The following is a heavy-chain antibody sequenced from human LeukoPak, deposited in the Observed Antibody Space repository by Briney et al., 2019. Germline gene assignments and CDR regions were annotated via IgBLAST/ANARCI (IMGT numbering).Heavy chain of an antibody. Sequence: TGGSLRLSCAASGFTFSSYEMNWVRQAPGKGLEWVSYISSSGSTIYYADSVKGRFTISRDNAKNSLYLQIYSLRAEDTAVYYCAGSDTIGYLPREWDYWYFDLWGRGTLVTVSS. D-gene: IGHD3-22*01. J-gene: IGHJ2*01. CDR1: GFTFSSYE. V-gene: IGHV3-48*03. CDR3: AGSDTIGYLPREWDYWYFDL. CDR2: ISSSGSTI.